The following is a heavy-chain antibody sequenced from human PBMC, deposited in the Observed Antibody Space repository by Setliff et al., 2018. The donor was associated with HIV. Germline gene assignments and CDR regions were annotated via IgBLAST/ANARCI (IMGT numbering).Heavy chain of an antibody. Sequence: GASVKVSCKASGYTFTSYDINWVRQATGQGLEWMGWMSPNSGNAGYAQKFQGRVTMTRNTSISTAYMELSSLRSEDTAVYYCASGLAVAGKSYYYYYYMDVWGRGTTVTVSS. CDR3: ASGLAVAGKSYYYYYYMDV. J-gene: IGHJ6*03. CDR1: GYTFTSYD. CDR2: MSPNSGNA. V-gene: IGHV1-8*01. D-gene: IGHD6-19*01.